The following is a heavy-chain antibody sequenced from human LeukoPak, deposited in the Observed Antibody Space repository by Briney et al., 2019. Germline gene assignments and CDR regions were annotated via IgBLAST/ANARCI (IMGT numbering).Heavy chain of an antibody. J-gene: IGHJ4*02. V-gene: IGHV3-74*01. D-gene: IGHD5-12*01. CDR2: IDSGGSGT. Sequence: PGGSLRLSCAASGFTFSGYWMHWVRQAPGKGLVWVSRIDSGGSGTNYADSVKGRFTISRDNAKNTLYLQMNSLRAEDTAVYYCASVYSGYDDYWGQGTLVTVSS. CDR3: ASVYSGYDDY. CDR1: GFTFSGYW.